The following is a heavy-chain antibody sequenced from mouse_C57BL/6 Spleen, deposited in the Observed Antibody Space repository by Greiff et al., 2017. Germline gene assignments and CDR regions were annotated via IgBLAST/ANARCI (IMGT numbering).Heavy chain of an antibody. CDR2: IYPGDGDT. D-gene: IGHD2-14*01. Sequence: VQLVESGPELVKPGASVKISCKASGYAFSSSWLNWVKQRPGKGLEWIGRIYPGDGDTNYNGKFKGTATLTADKSSSTAYMQLSSLTSEDSAVYFCARSSYDRSVDYWGQGTSVTFSS. V-gene: IGHV1-82*01. CDR3: ARSSYDRSVDY. J-gene: IGHJ4*01. CDR1: GYAFSSSW.